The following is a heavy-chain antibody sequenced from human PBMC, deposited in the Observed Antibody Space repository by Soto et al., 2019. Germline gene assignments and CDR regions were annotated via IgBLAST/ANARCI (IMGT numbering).Heavy chain of an antibody. V-gene: IGHV4-38-2*01. Sequence: SETLSLTCGVSGYSISSGYYWGWIRQPPGKGLEWIGSIYHSGITYYNPSLKSRVTMSVDTSKNQFSLRLTSLTAADTAVYYCERLLETPVGYNWLDPWGQGTLVTVYS. CDR2: IYHSGIT. D-gene: IGHD1-1*01. J-gene: IGHJ5*02. CDR1: GYSISSGYY. CDR3: ERLLETPVGYNWLDP.